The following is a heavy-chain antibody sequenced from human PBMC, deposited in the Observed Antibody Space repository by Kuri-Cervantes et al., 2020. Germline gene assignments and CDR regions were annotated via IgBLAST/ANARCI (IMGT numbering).Heavy chain of an antibody. D-gene: IGHD1-26*01. CDR2: ISSSSSYI. CDR3: ARSRIVGATPHFDY. V-gene: IGHV3-21*01. J-gene: IGHJ4*02. CDR1: GFTFSSYW. Sequence: GESLKISCAASGFTFSSYWMSWVRQAPGKGLEWVSSISSSSSYIYYADSVKGRFTISRDNAKNSLYLQMNSLRAEDTAVYYCARSRIVGATPHFDYWGQGTLVTVSS.